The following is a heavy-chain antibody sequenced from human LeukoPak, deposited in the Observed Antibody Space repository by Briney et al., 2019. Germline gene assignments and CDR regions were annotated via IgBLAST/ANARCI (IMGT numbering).Heavy chain of an antibody. J-gene: IGHJ3*02. CDR1: GYSISSGYY. D-gene: IGHD5-12*01. CDR3: ARVYGGGYDFRGAFDI. Sequence: SETLSLTCTVSGYSISSGYYWGWIRQPPGKGLEWIGSIFHSGSTYYNPSLKSRVTISVDTSKNQISLKLSSVTAADTAVYYCARVYGGGYDFRGAFDIWGQGTMVTVSS. CDR2: IFHSGST. V-gene: IGHV4-38-2*02.